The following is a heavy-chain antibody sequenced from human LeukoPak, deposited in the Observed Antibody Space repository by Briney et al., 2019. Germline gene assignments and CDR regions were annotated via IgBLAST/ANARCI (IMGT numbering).Heavy chain of an antibody. CDR1: GFTFSSYG. D-gene: IGHD4-23*01. CDR2: INPNSGGT. V-gene: IGHV1-2*02. Sequence: GGSLRLSCAASGFTFSSYGMHWVRQAPGKGLEWMGWINPNSGGTNYAQKFQGRVTMTRDTSISTAYMELSRLRSDDTAVYYCAAEKGDYGGNSGDYYFDYWGQGTLVTVSS. CDR3: AAEKGDYGGNSGDYYFDY. J-gene: IGHJ4*02.